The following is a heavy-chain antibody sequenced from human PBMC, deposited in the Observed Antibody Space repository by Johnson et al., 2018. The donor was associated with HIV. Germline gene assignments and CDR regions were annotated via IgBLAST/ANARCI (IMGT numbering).Heavy chain of an antibody. V-gene: IGHV3-NL1*01. J-gene: IGHJ3*02. D-gene: IGHD6-6*01. CDR1: GFTFSSYA. CDR3: AIGGIATRFFDI. CDR2: IERNSRT. Sequence: QVQLVESGGGLVKPGGSLRLSCAASGFTFSSYAMNWVRQAPGKGLEWVSYIERNSRTDYADSVKGRFTTSRDNSKNTLYLHMNSLRADDTAVYYCAIGGIATRFFDIWGQGTMVTVSS.